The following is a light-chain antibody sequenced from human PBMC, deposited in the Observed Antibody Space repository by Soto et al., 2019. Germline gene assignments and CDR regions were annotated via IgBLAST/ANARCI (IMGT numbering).Light chain of an antibody. CDR2: VNT. V-gene: IGLV1-40*01. J-gene: IGLJ1*01. CDR3: QSYDSSLNSYV. Sequence: QSVLTQPPSVSGSPGQSVTISCTATTTDIDNYDSVSWYQQAPGTAPKLLIHVNTNRPSGVPDRFSGSKSGTSASLAITGLQAEDEADYYCQSYDSSLNSYVFGTGTKVTV. CDR1: TTDIDNYDS.